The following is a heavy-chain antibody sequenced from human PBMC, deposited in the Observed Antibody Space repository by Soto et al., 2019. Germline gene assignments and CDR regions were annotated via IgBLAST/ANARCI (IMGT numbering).Heavy chain of an antibody. Sequence: QVQLVESGGGVVQPGGSLTLSCAASGFIFSNFGMHWVRQAPGKGLEWLAVISYDGNKRYYSDSVKGRFTISRDNSDNTLYLQMNTRKADDTAVYFCAKDRRIAYYYMDVWGRGSTVTVSS. CDR2: ISYDGNKR. D-gene: IGHD2-15*01. CDR3: AKDRRIAYYYMDV. V-gene: IGHV3-30*18. CDR1: GFIFSNFG. J-gene: IGHJ6*03.